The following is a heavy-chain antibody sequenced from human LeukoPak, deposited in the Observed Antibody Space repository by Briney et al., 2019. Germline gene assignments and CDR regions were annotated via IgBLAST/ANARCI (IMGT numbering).Heavy chain of an antibody. CDR3: MRDVGFRFDP. CDR1: GFTFSSYS. J-gene: IGHJ5*02. Sequence: PGGSLRLSCAASGFTFSSYSMNWVRQAPGKGLEWVSSISSSSYIYYADSVKGRFTISRDNAKNSLYLQMHSLRAEDTALYYCMRDVGFRFDPWGQGTLVTVSS. V-gene: IGHV3-21*01. CDR2: ISSSSYI. D-gene: IGHD2-15*01.